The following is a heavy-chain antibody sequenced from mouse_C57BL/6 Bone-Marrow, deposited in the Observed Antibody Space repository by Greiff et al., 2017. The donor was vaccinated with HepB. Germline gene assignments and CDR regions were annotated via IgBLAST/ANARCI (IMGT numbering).Heavy chain of an antibody. Sequence: QVQLKESGPELVKPGASVKLSCKASGYTFTSYDINWVKQRPGQGLEWIGWIYPRDGSTKYNEKFKGKATLTVDTSSSTAYMELHSLTSEDSAVYFCATHYFTTVVPFWGQGTLVTVSA. CDR1: GYTFTSYD. V-gene: IGHV1-85*01. J-gene: IGHJ3*01. CDR2: IYPRDGST. CDR3: ATHYFTTVVPF. D-gene: IGHD1-1*01.